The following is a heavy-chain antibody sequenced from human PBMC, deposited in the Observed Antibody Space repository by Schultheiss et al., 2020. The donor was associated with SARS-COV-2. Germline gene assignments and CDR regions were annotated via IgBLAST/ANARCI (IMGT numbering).Heavy chain of an antibody. CDR3: ASAMVAFDY. D-gene: IGHD4/OR15-4a*01. CDR1: GGSITSSY. CDR2: IYYSGST. V-gene: IGHV4-59*01. Sequence: SETLSLTCTVSGGSITSSYWSWIRQPPGKGLEWIGYIYYSGSTNYNPSLKSRVTISVDTSKNQFSLKLSSVTAADTAVYYCASAMVAFDYWGQGTLVTVSS. J-gene: IGHJ4*02.